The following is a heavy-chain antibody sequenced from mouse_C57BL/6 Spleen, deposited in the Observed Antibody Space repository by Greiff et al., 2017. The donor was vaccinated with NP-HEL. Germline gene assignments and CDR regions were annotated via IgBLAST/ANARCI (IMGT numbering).Heavy chain of an antibody. CDR3: ARGNYGPYYFDY. V-gene: IGHV1-82*01. J-gene: IGHJ2*01. D-gene: IGHD1-1*02. CDR2: IYPGAGDT. CDR1: GYAFSSSW. Sequence: QVQLQQSGPELVKPGASVKISCKASGYAFSSSWMNWVKQRPGKGLEWIGRIYPGAGDTNYNGKFKGKATLTADKSSSTAYMQLSSLTSEDSAVYFCARGNYGPYYFDYWGQGTTLTVSS.